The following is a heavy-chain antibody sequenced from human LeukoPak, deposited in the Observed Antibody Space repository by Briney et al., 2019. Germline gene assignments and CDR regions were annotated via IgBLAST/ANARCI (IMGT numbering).Heavy chain of an antibody. CDR2: IVPNSGGT. J-gene: IGHJ3*02. D-gene: IGHD2/OR15-2a*01. CDR3: ARDYDQNRGAIDI. CDR1: GYTLTTYG. Sequence: ASVKVSCKASGYTLTTYGISWVRQAPGQGLEWMGWIVPNSGGTSYAQKSQGRVTMTRDTSITTVYMELTGLRSDDTAVYYCARDYDQNRGAIDIWGQGTMVTVSS. V-gene: IGHV1-2*02.